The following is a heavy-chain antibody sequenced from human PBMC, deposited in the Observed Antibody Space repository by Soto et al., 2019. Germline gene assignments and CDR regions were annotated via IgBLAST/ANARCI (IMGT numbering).Heavy chain of an antibody. Sequence: SETLSLTCTVSGGSISSSSYYWGWIRQPPGKGLEWIGSIYYSGSTYYNPSLKSRVTISVDTSKNQFSLKLSSVTAADTAVYYCARHWPNGYDFWSGYSANWFDPWGQGTLVTVSS. CDR2: IYYSGST. V-gene: IGHV4-39*01. D-gene: IGHD3-3*01. J-gene: IGHJ5*02. CDR3: ARHWPNGYDFWSGYSANWFDP. CDR1: GGSISSSSYY.